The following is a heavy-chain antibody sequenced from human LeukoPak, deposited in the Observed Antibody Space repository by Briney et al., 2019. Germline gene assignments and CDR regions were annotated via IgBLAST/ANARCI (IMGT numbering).Heavy chain of an antibody. CDR3: AKIRFGCDGAFDS. V-gene: IGHV3-23*01. J-gene: IGHJ3*02. CDR2: ISGSGVST. CDR1: GLTFSSYA. D-gene: IGHD2-21*02. Sequence: GGSLRLSCAASGLTFSSYAMSWVRQATGKGLEGVSAISGSGVSTYYADPVKGRFTISRDNYKNTLYLQMNSLRAEDTAVYYCAKIRFGCDGAFDSGGQGTMVAVS.